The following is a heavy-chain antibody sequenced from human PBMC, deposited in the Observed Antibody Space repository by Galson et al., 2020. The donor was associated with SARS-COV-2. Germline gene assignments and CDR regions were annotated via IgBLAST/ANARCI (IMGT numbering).Heavy chain of an antibody. J-gene: IGHJ4*02. V-gene: IGHV3-21*01. CDR3: ARGMYYDFWNGYRPVFDY. Sequence: GGSLILSCAASGFTFSSYCMNWVRQAPGKGLEWVSSISSSSSYIYYADSVKGRFTFSRDNAKNALYLQMNSLRAEDTAVYYCARGMYYDFWNGYRPVFDYWGQGTLVTVSS. CDR2: ISSSSSYI. D-gene: IGHD3-3*01. CDR1: GFTFSSYC.